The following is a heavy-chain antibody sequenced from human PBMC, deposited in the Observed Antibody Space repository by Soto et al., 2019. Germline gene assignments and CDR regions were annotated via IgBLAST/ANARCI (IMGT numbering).Heavy chain of an antibody. D-gene: IGHD3-9*01. CDR1: GGSISSGGSS. V-gene: IGHV4-30-2*03. CDR3: ARHRNDILTGYYLPYYYYYGRDV. J-gene: IGHJ6*02. Sequence: SETLSLTCAVSGGSISSGGSSWSWIRQPPGKGLEWIGYIYHSGSTYYNPSLKSRVTISVDTSKNQFSLKLSSVTAADTAVYYCARHRNDILTGYYLPYYYYYGRDVWGQGTTVTVS. CDR2: IYHSGST.